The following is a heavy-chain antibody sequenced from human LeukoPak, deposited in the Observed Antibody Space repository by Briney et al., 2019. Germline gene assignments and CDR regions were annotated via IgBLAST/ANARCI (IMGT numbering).Heavy chain of an antibody. CDR3: ARGRQNLDWFLSRGGMDV. CDR1: GGSISSGDYY. J-gene: IGHJ6*02. V-gene: IGHV4-30-4*02. D-gene: IGHD3-9*01. Sequence: KSSDTLSLTCTVSGGSISSGDYYWSWIRQPPGKGLVWIGYIYYSGSTYYNPSLKSRVTISVDTSKNQFSLKLSSVTAADTAVYYCARGRQNLDWFLSRGGMDVWGQGTTVTVSS. CDR2: IYYSGST.